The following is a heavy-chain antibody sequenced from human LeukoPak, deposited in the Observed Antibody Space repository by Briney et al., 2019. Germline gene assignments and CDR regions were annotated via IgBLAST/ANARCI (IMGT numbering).Heavy chain of an antibody. CDR3: AKDINVPLPFGVVTITFDY. V-gene: IGHV3-23*01. D-gene: IGHD3-3*01. Sequence: HPGGSLRLSCAASGFTFSSYAMSWVRQAPGKGLEWVSAISGSGGSTYYADSVKGRFTISRDNSKNTLYLQMNSLRAEDTAVYYCAKDINVPLPFGVVTITFDYWGQGTLVTVSS. CDR1: GFTFSSYA. J-gene: IGHJ4*02. CDR2: ISGSGGST.